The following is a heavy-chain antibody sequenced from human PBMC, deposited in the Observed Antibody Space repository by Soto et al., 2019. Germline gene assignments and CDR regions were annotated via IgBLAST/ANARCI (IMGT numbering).Heavy chain of an antibody. D-gene: IGHD3-9*01. CDR1: GFTFSTYY. CDR3: ARGLRYYDY. J-gene: IGHJ4*02. V-gene: IGHV3-7*01. Sequence: GGSLRLSCAASGFTFSTYYMSWVRQAPGKGLEWVANIKQDGSEKYYVDSVKGRFTISRDNAKNSLYLQMNSLRAEDTAVYYCARGLRYYDYWGQRTLVTVSS. CDR2: IKQDGSEK.